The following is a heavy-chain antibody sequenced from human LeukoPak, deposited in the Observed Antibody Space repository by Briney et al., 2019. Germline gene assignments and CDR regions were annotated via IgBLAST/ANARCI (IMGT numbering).Heavy chain of an antibody. CDR2: IYTSGST. Sequence: SETLSLTCTVSGGSISSGSYYWRWIRQPAGKGLEWIGRIYTSGSTNYNPSLKSRVTISVDTSKNQFSLKLSSVTAADTAVYYCARGRAAASLPVYYFDYWGQGTLVTVSS. J-gene: IGHJ4*02. D-gene: IGHD5-18*01. CDR3: ARGRAAASLPVYYFDY. V-gene: IGHV4-61*02. CDR1: GGSISSGSYY.